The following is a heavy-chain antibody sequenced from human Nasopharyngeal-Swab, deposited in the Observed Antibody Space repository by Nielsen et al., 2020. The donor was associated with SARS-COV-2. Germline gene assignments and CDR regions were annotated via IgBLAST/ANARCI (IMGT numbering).Heavy chain of an antibody. CDR3: AKGLSLSWYFDL. CDR2: ISSSSSYI. V-gene: IGHV3-21*04. CDR1: GFTFSSYS. J-gene: IGHJ2*01. Sequence: GESLKISCAASGFTFSSYSMNWVRQAPGKGLEWVSSISSSSSYIYYADSVKGRFTISRDNSKNALYLQMNSLRAEDTAVYYCAKGLSLSWYFDLWGRGTLVTVSS.